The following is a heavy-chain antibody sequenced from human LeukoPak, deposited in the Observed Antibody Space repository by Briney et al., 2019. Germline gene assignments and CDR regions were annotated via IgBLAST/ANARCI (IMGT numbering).Heavy chain of an antibody. CDR2: IKQDGSEK. CDR1: RFTFSNYW. D-gene: IGHD3-22*01. J-gene: IGHJ4*02. Sequence: GGSLRLSCAASRFTFSNYWMSWVRQAPGKGLEWVANIKQDGSEKYYVDSVKGRFTISRDNAKNSMYLQMNSLRAEDTAVYYCAMLPYYYDSSGRPNIDYWGQGTLVTVSS. CDR3: AMLPYYYDSSGRPNIDY. V-gene: IGHV3-7*01.